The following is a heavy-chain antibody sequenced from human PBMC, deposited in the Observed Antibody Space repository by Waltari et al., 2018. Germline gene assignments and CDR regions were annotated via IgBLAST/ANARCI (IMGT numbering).Heavy chain of an antibody. CDR1: GFTFSSYA. CDR2: ISYDGSNK. J-gene: IGHJ4*02. D-gene: IGHD6-13*01. V-gene: IGHV3-30-3*01. Sequence: QVQLVESGGGVVQPGRSLRLSCAASGFTFSSYAMHWVRQAPGKGLEWVAVISYDGSNKYYADSVKGRFTISRDNSKNTLYLQMNSLRAEDTAVYYCARVARIAAAFDYWGQGTLVTVSS. CDR3: ARVARIAAAFDY.